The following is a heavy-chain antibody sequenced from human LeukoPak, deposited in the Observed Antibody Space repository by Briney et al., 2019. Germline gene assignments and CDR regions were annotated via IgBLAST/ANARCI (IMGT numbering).Heavy chain of an antibody. CDR2: IKIKTDGGTT. J-gene: IGHJ4*02. CDR3: TRDRPDGFDY. V-gene: IGHV3-15*01. D-gene: IGHD1-14*01. CDR1: GFSFSNAW. Sequence: GGSLRLSCAASGFSFSNAWMSWVRQAPGKGLEWVGRIKIKTDGGTTDYAAAVKGRFTISSDDSKNTLYLQMNSLKTDGASVYDCTRDRPDGFDYWGQGTLVTVSS.